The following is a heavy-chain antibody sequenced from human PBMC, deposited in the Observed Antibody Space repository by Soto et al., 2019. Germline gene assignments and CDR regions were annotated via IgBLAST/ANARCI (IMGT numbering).Heavy chain of an antibody. CDR3: VRRHVSATGIDWFDP. D-gene: IGHD6-13*01. V-gene: IGHV1-3*01. Sequence: ASVKVSCKASGYTFTSYGIHWVRQAPGQRLEWMGWINAANGDTKYSPKFQGRVTITRDTSTSTAYMELSSLRSEDTAVYYCVRRHVSATGIDWFDPWGQGTLVTVSS. CDR1: GYTFTSYG. CDR2: INAANGDT. J-gene: IGHJ5*02.